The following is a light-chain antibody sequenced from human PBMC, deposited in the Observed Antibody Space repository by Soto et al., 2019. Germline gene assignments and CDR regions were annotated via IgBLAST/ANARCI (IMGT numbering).Light chain of an antibody. CDR3: HQSYTTPLST. CDR2: AES. V-gene: IGKV1-39*01. Sequence: DLQMTQSPSSLSASVGDRVTITCRASHNIGTYLNWYQRKPGKAPNLLIYAESTLQSVVPSRYSGSGSGADFALSISSLQPEEVASDYLHQSYTTPLSTFGPGTNVDIK. J-gene: IGKJ3*01. CDR1: HNIGTY.